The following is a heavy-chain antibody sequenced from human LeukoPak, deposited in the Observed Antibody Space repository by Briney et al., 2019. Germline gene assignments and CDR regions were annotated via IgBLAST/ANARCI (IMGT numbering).Heavy chain of an antibody. J-gene: IGHJ3*02. V-gene: IGHV3-15*01. D-gene: IGHD6-13*01. CDR2: IKSKTGGGTT. CDR3: TTPEYSSSWYYAFDI. Sequence: GGSLRLSCAASGFTFSNAWMRWVRQAPGKGLEWVGRIKSKTGGGTTDYAAPVKGRFTISGDDSKNTLYLQMNSLKTEDTAVYYCTTPEYSSSWYYAFDIWGQGTMVTVSS. CDR1: GFTFSNAW.